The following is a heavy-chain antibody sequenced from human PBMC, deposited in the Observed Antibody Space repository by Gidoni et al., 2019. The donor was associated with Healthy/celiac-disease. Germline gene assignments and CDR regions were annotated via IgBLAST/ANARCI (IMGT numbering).Heavy chain of an antibody. CDR3: ARLPTSYSNYYYYGMDV. Sequence: QVQLQESGPGLVKPSETLSLTCTVSGGPISSYYWSWIRQPPGKGLEWIGYLYYSGSTNYNPSLKSRVTISVDTSKNQFSLKLSSVTAADTAVYYCARLPTSYSNYYYYGMDVWGQGTTVTVSS. CDR1: GGPISSYY. CDR2: LYYSGST. D-gene: IGHD4-4*01. V-gene: IGHV4-59*08. J-gene: IGHJ6*02.